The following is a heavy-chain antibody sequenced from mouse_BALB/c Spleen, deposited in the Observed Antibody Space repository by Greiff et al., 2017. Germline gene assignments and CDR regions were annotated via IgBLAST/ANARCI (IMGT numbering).Heavy chain of an antibody. V-gene: IGHV7-3*02. CDR2: IRNKANGYTT. CDR3: ARGVAY. Sequence: EVKLMESGGGLVQPGGSLRLSCATSGFTFTDYYMSWVRQPPGKALEWLGFIRNKANGYTTEYSASVKGRFTISRDNSHSILYLQMNTLRAEDSATYYCARGVAYWGQGTLVTVSA. CDR1: GFTFTDYY. J-gene: IGHJ3*01.